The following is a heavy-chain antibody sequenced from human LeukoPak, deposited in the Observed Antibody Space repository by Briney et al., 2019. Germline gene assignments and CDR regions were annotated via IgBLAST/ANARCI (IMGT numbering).Heavy chain of an antibody. CDR1: GFTFINAW. V-gene: IGHV3-7*01. D-gene: IGHD6-13*01. Sequence: GGSLRLSCEASGFTFINAWMSWVRQAPGKGLEWVANIKQDGSEKYYVDSVKGRFTISRDNAKNSLNLQMNSLRAEDTAVYYCARAQQLVTDYWGQGTLVTVSS. J-gene: IGHJ4*02. CDR2: IKQDGSEK. CDR3: ARAQQLVTDY.